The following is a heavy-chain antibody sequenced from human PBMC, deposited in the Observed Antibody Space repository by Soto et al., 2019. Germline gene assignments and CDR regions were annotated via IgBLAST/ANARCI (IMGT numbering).Heavy chain of an antibody. CDR1: GFTFDDYA. V-gene: IGHV3-9*01. D-gene: IGHD2-15*01. CDR2: ISWNSGSI. J-gene: IGHJ3*02. Sequence: GGSLRLSCAASGFTFDDYAMHWVRQAPGKGLEWVSGISWNSGSIGYADSVKGRFTISRDNAKNSLYLQMNSLRAEDTALYYCAKDWSCGGSWLNQGYAFDIWAQGTMVTVSS. CDR3: AKDWSCGGSWLNQGYAFDI.